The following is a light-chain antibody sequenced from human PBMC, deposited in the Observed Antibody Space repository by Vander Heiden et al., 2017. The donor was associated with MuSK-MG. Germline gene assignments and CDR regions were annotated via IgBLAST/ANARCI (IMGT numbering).Light chain of an antibody. CDR1: RSISTY. CDR2: GAS. J-gene: IGKJ1*01. CDR3: QQSDSNPRT. Sequence: QMTQSPSSLSASVGDRVTITCRASRSISTYLNWYQQKAGKAPTLLIYGASNLQSGVPSRFSGSNSGTDFTLTITRLQRGDSATYYCQQSDSNPRTFGEGTKVEIK. V-gene: IGKV1-39*01.